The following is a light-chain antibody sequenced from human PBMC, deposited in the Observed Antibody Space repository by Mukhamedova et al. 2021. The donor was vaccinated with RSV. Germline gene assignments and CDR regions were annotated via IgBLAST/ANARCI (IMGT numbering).Light chain of an antibody. CDR2: AAS. V-gene: IGKV3D-20*01. CDR1: ESVGSSY. Sequence: GERATLSCGASESVGSSYLAWYQQKPGLAPRLIMYAASSRATGIPDRFSGSGSGTDFTLTISRLEPEDSAVYYCQQYVSSPRTFG. J-gene: IGKJ1*01. CDR3: QQYVSSPRT.